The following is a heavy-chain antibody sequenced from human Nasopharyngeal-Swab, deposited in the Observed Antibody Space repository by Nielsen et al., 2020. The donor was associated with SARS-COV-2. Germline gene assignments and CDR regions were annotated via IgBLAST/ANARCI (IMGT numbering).Heavy chain of an antibody. D-gene: IGHD3-10*01. CDR3: ARDSNYYGSGSDAFNL. Sequence: GESLKISCAASGFTFISYGLHWVRQVPGKGLEWVAFIWYDGVNKYYADSVKGRFTISRDNSKNTVFLQMNNLRVEDTAMYYCARDSNYYGSGSDAFNLWGQGTLVTVSS. CDR1: GFTFISYG. J-gene: IGHJ3*01. V-gene: IGHV3-33*01. CDR2: IWYDGVNK.